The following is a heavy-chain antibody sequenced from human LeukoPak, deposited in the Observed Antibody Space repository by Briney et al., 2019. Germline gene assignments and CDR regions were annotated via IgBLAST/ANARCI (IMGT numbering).Heavy chain of an antibody. V-gene: IGHV3-30*18. J-gene: IGHJ4*02. D-gene: IGHD6-19*01. CDR1: GFTFSSYG. Sequence: GGSLRLSCAASGFTFSSYGMHWVRQAPGKGLEWVAVISYDGSNKYYADSVKGRFTISRDSSKNTLYLQMNSLRAEDTAVYYCAKDYGSSGWDPLDYWGQGTLVTVSS. CDR2: ISYDGSNK. CDR3: AKDYGSSGWDPLDY.